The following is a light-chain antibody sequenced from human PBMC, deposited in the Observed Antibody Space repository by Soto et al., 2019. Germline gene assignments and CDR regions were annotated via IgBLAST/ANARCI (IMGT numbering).Light chain of an antibody. CDR1: QGISSY. CDR3: QQHNSYPVT. Sequence: DIQLTQSPSFLSASVGDRVTITCRASQGISSYLAWYQQKPGKAPKLLIYTASTLQSGVPSRFSGSGSGTEFTLTISSLQPKDFATYYCQQHNSYPVTFGGGTKVEIK. CDR2: TAS. J-gene: IGKJ4*01. V-gene: IGKV1-9*01.